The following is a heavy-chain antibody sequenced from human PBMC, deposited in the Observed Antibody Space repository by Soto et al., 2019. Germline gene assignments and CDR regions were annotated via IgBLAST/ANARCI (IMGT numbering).Heavy chain of an antibody. D-gene: IGHD6-19*01. V-gene: IGHV1-69*13. CDR2: IIPIFGTA. CDR3: ATFMTVTGPGWGRASEY. Sequence: GASVKVSCKASGGTFSSYAISWVRQAPGQGLEWMGGIIPIFGTANYAQKFQGRVTITADESTSTAYMELSSLRSEDTAVYYCATFMTVTGPGWGRASEYWGQGTRVTVSS. CDR1: GGTFSSYA. J-gene: IGHJ4*02.